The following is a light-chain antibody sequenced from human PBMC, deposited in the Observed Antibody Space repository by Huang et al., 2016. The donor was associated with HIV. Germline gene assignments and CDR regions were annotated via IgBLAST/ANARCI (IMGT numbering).Light chain of an antibody. Sequence: EIVLTQSPATLSLSPGERATLSCRASQSVGTYLAWYQQKPGQAPRLLIYDSSNRATGIPARVSGSGSGTDFTLTISSLEPEDFAVYYCQQRSHYYTFGQGTRLEIE. CDR3: QQRSHYYT. J-gene: IGKJ2*01. CDR1: QSVGTY. CDR2: DSS. V-gene: IGKV3-11*01.